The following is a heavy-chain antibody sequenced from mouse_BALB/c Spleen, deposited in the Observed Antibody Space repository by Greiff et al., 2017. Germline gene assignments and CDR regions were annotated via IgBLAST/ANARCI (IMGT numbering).Heavy chain of an antibody. D-gene: IGHD4-1*01. V-gene: IGHV1-69*02. CDR2: IYPSDSYT. Sequence: QVQLQQPGAELVRPGASVKLSCKASGYTFTSYWINWVKQRPGQGLEWIGNIYPSDSYTNYNQKFKDKATLTVDKSSSTAYMQLSSPTSEDSAVYYCTSGTGYPFAYWGQGTLVTVSA. J-gene: IGHJ3*01. CDR3: TSGTGYPFAY. CDR1: GYTFTSYW.